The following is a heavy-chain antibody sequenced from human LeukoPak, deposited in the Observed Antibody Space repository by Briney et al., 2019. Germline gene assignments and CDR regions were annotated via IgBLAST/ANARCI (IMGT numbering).Heavy chain of an antibody. CDR3: ARDGGPGYSSSWYLY. V-gene: IGHV3-48*04. CDR2: ISSSGSTI. D-gene: IGHD6-13*01. J-gene: IGHJ4*02. Sequence: GGSLRLSCAASGFTFSSYSMNWVRQAPGKGLEWVSYISSSGSTIYYADSVKGRFTISRDNAKNSLYLQMNSLRAEDTAVYDCARDGGPGYSSSWYLYWGQGTLVTVSS. CDR1: GFTFSSYS.